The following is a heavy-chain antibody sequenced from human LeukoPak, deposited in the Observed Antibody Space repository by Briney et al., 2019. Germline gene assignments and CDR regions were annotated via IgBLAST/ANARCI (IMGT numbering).Heavy chain of an antibody. CDR3: PRDPGPAMAGGRAGYYFDY. CDR1: GFTFTDYG. V-gene: IGHV3-30-3*01. Sequence: GGSLRLSCAASGFTFTDYGMHWVRQSPGKGLEWVAVISKDGSNKYYADSVKGRFTISRDNSKNTLYMQMNSLRTEETAVYYCPRDPGPAMAGGRAGYYFDYWGQGAVVTVSS. J-gene: IGHJ4*02. CDR2: ISKDGSNK. D-gene: IGHD3-10*01.